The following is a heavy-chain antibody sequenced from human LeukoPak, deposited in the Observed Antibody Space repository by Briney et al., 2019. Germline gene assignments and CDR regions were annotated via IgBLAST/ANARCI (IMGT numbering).Heavy chain of an antibody. Sequence: SETLSLTCTVSSGSISSYYWSWLRQPPGKGLEWIGYISYSGSTNYNPSLKSRVTMSVDTSKNQFSLKLSSVTAVDTAVYYCARGGSVTTDSDFDFWGQGTLVTVSS. CDR2: ISYSGST. J-gene: IGHJ4*02. CDR1: SGSISSYY. CDR3: ARGGSVTTDSDFDF. D-gene: IGHD4-17*01. V-gene: IGHV4-59*08.